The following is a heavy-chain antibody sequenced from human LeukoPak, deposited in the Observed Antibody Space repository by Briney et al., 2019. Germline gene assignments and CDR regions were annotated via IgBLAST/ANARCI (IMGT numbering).Heavy chain of an antibody. V-gene: IGHV4-34*01. D-gene: IGHD5-18*01. CDR1: GGSFSGYY. CDR2: INHSGST. CDR3: ARQLWFAVSFDY. J-gene: IGHJ4*02. Sequence: PSETLSLTCAVYGGSFSGYYWSWIRQPPGKGLEWIGEINHSGSTNYNPSLKSRVTISVDTSKNQFSLKLSSVTAADTAVYYCARQLWFAVSFDYWGQGTLVTVSS.